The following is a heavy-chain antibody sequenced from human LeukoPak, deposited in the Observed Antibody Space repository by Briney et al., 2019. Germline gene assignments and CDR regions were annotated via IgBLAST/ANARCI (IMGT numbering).Heavy chain of an antibody. V-gene: IGHV1-18*01. Sequence: GASVKVSCKASGYTFSSYDINWVRQAPGQGLEWIGWISGYNGNTNYAQKLQGRVTMTTDTSTSTAYMELRSLRSDDTAVYYCATHIAANDYWGQGTLVTVSS. CDR2: ISGYNGNT. J-gene: IGHJ4*02. CDR1: GYTFSSYD. CDR3: ATHIAANDY. D-gene: IGHD5-12*01.